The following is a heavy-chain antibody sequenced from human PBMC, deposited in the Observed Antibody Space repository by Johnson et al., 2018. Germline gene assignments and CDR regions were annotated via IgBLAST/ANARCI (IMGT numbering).Heavy chain of an antibody. CDR2: IYYTGRT. J-gene: IGHJ3*02. Sequence: QVQLVESGPGLVKPSETLSLSCTVSGDSINTNYWSWIRQPPGKGLEWIVYIYYTGRTNYNPSLKSRVTISVDMSKNQFSLKLRSVVAADTAVYFCARDVTGYGRENAFDIWGQGTMVTVSS. D-gene: IGHD5-12*01. V-gene: IGHV4-59*01. CDR1: GDSINTNY. CDR3: ARDVTGYGRENAFDI.